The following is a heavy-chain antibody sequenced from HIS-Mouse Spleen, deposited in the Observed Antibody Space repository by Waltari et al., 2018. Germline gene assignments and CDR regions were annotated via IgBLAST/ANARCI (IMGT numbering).Heavy chain of an antibody. J-gene: IGHJ4*02. CDR2: MNPNMGNT. V-gene: IGHV1-8*01. CDR3: ARGHDYSNYFDY. CDR1: GYTFTSYD. D-gene: IGHD4-4*01. Sequence: QVQLVQSGAEVKKPGASVKVSCKASGYTFTSYDINWVRQATGQGLEWMGWMNPNMGNTGYAQKFQGRVTMSRNTYISTAYMELSSLRSGDTAVYYCARGHDYSNYFDYWGQGTLVTVSS.